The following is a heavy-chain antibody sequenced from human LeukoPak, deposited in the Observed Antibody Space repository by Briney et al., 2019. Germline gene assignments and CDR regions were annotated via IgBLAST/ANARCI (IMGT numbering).Heavy chain of an antibody. J-gene: IGHJ3*02. V-gene: IGHV1-46*01. CDR2: INPSGGST. Sequence: ASVKVSCKASGYTFTSYYMHWVRQAPGQGLEWMGIINPSGGSTIYAQKFQGRVTLTRDTSTSTVYMELSSLRPEDTAVYYCARQRGGQYEDGFDIWGQGTMVTVSS. CDR3: ARQRGGQYEDGFDI. CDR1: GYTFTSYY. D-gene: IGHD2-8*01.